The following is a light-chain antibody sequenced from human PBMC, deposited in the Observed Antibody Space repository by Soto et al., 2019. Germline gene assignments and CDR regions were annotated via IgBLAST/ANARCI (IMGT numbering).Light chain of an antibody. J-gene: IGLJ3*02. CDR3: AAWDDSLNGPV. CDR1: HSNIGTTT. V-gene: IGLV1-44*01. Sequence: QLVLTQPPSASGTPGQRVTISCSGSHSNIGTTTVNWYQQLPGTAPKLLIYSDNQRPSGVPDRFSGSKSGTSASLAISGLQSEDEADYHCAAWDDSLNGPVFGGGTKVTVL. CDR2: SDN.